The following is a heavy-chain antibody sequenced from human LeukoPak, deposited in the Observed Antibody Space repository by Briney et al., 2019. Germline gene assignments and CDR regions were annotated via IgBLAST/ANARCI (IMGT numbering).Heavy chain of an antibody. D-gene: IGHD3-10*01. CDR1: GYTFTSYD. CDR2: IIPIFGTA. V-gene: IGHV1-69*13. Sequence: ASVKVSCKASGYTFTSYDISWVRQAPGQGLEWMGGIIPIFGTANYAQKFQGRVTITADESTSTAYMELSSLRSDDTAVYYCARDEDMVRGSYNWFDPWGQGTLVTVSS. CDR3: ARDEDMVRGSYNWFDP. J-gene: IGHJ5*02.